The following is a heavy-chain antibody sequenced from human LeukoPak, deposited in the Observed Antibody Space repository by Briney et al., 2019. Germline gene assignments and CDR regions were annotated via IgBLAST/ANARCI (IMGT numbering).Heavy chain of an antibody. Sequence: SETLPLTCTVSGGSISSHYWSWIRQPPGKGLEWIGYIYYSGSTNYNPSLKSRVTISVDTSKNQFSLKLSSVTAADTAVYYCARVGYCSGGSCYSDWFDPWGQGTLVTVSS. J-gene: IGHJ5*02. CDR2: IYYSGST. CDR3: ARVGYCSGGSCYSDWFDP. CDR1: GGSISSHY. D-gene: IGHD2-15*01. V-gene: IGHV4-59*11.